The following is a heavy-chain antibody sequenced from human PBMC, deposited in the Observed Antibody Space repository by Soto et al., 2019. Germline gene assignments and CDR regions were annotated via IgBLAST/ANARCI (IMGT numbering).Heavy chain of an antibody. CDR3: ARDMREFYDSSGYQPTCLAY. J-gene: IGHJ1*01. Sequence: GGSLRLSCAASGFTFSSYSMNWVRQAPGKGLEWVSYISSSSSTIYYADSVKGRFTISRDNAKNSLYLQMNSLRDEDTAVYYCARDMREFYDSSGYQPTCLAYCGQGSLVPGSS. CDR2: ISSSSSTI. V-gene: IGHV3-48*02. D-gene: IGHD3-22*01. CDR1: GFTFSSYS.